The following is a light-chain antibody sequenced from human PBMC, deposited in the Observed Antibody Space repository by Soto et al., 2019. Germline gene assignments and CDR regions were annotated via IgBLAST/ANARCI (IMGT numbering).Light chain of an antibody. CDR1: SSDVGTYNS. J-gene: IGLJ3*02. CDR2: EAS. V-gene: IGLV2-23*01. CDR3: CSYAGRSTGV. Sequence: QSALTQPSSVSGSPGQSITISCTGTSSDVGTYNSVSWYQQHSGKAPKLMIYEASQRPSGISHRFSGSKSGNTASLTISGLQTEDEANYYCCSYAGRSTGVFGGGTKVTVL.